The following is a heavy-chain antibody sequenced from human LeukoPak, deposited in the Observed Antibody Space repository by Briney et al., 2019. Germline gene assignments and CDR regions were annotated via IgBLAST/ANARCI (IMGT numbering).Heavy chain of an antibody. Sequence: GGSLRLSCAASGFSFSTYWMTWVRQAPGKGLEWVANIKQDGSEQYYVDSVKGRFTISRDNAKNSLYLQMNSLRAEDTAEYYCARPSPVRDHYFDSSGPLDYWGQGTLVTVSS. CDR1: GFSFSTYW. D-gene: IGHD3-22*01. CDR2: IKQDGSEQ. V-gene: IGHV3-7*01. J-gene: IGHJ4*02. CDR3: ARPSPVRDHYFDSSGPLDY.